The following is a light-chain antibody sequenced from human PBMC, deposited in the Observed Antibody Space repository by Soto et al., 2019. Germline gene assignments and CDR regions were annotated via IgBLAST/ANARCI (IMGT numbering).Light chain of an antibody. CDR1: QSLLYSFNNQNY. J-gene: IGKJ2*01. CDR2: WAS. V-gene: IGKV4-1*01. CDR3: QQYYSTPPT. Sequence: DIVMTQSPDSLAVSLGERATINCKSSQSLLYSFNNQNYLAWYQQIPGQPPKLLIYWASTRESGVPDRFSGSGSGTDFTLTISSLQAEDVAVYYCQQYYSTPPTFGQGTKLEIK.